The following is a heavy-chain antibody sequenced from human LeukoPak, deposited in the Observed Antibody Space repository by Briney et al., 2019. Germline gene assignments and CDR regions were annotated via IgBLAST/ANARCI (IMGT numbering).Heavy chain of an antibody. V-gene: IGHV1-46*01. CDR2: INPSGGST. J-gene: IGHJ4*02. CDR3: ARDLVYYDSSGYLDY. Sequence: ASVKVSCKASGYTFTSYYIHWVRQAPGQGLEWMGIINPSGGSTSYAQKFQGRVTMTRDMSTSTVYMELSSLRSEDTAVYYCARDLVYYDSSGYLDYWGQGTLVTVSS. CDR1: GYTFTSYY. D-gene: IGHD3-22*01.